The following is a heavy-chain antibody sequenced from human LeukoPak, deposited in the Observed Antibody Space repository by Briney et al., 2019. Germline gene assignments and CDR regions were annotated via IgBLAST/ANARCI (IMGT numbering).Heavy chain of an antibody. D-gene: IGHD1-26*01. CDR2: ISGSRGST. V-gene: IGHV3-23*01. Sequence: PGGSLRLSCAGSGFTFSSYAMSWVRQAPGKGLEWVSAISGSRGSTYYADSVKGRFTISRDNSKNTLYLQMNSLRAEDTAVYYCAKDLSGSLVGATIDYWGQGTLVTVSS. J-gene: IGHJ4*02. CDR1: GFTFSSYA. CDR3: AKDLSGSLVGATIDY.